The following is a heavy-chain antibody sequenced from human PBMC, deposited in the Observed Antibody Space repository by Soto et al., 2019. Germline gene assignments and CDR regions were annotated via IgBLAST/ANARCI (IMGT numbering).Heavy chain of an antibody. J-gene: IGHJ4*02. Sequence: QVQLVQSGAEVKKPGSSVKVSCKASGGTFSSYTISWVRQAPGQGLEWMGRIIPILGIANYAQKFQGRVTITADKSTSTAYMELSSLRSEDTGVYYCARANSGYEFDYWGQGTLVTVSS. CDR3: ARANSGYEFDY. D-gene: IGHD5-12*01. V-gene: IGHV1-69*02. CDR1: GGTFSSYT. CDR2: IIPILGIA.